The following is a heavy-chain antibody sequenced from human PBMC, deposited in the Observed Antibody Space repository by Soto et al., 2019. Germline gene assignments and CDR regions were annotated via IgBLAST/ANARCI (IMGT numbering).Heavy chain of an antibody. V-gene: IGHV1-69*02. Sequence: SVKVSCKASGGTFSSYTISWVRQAPGQGLEWMGRIIPILGIANYAQKFQGRVTITADKSTSTAYMELSSLRSEDTAVYYSARGQNSSPNRMDVWGKGTTVTAPQ. CDR1: GGTFSSYT. CDR2: IIPILGIA. CDR3: ARGQNSSPNRMDV. D-gene: IGHD6-13*01. J-gene: IGHJ6*04.